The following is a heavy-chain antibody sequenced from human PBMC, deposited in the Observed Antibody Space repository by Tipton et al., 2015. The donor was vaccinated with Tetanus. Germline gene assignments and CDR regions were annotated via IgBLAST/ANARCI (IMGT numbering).Heavy chain of an antibody. CDR2: IYYSGST. D-gene: IGHD3-22*01. CDR1: GSSITSTTHY. V-gene: IGHV4-39*01. J-gene: IGHJ1*01. Sequence: TLSLTCTVSGSSITSTTHYWGWIRQAPGKGLEWIGIIYYSGSTYYNASLRSRVTISVDTSKNQFSLQLRSVTAADTAVYYCARQDTLNYYYVGYCHDWGQGTLVTVYS. CDR3: ARQDTLNYYYVGYCHD.